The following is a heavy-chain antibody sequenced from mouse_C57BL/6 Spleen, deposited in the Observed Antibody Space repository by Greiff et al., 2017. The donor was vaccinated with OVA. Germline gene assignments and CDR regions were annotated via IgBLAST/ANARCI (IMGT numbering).Heavy chain of an antibody. D-gene: IGHD4-1*01. CDR3: ARRLLGQGAMDD. CDR2: IAPANGNT. CDR1: GFNIKNTY. V-gene: IGHV14-3*01. Sequence: EVQLQQSVAELVRPGASVKLSCTASGFNIKNTYMPWVKQRPEQGLEWIGRIAPANGNTKYAPKFQGKATITADTSSNTAYLQLSSLTSEDTAIYYCARRLLGQGAMDDWGQGTSVTVSS. J-gene: IGHJ4*01.